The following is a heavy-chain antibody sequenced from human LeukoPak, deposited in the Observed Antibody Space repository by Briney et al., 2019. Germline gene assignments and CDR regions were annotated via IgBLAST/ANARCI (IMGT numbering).Heavy chain of an antibody. J-gene: IGHJ3*02. Sequence: PSETLSLTCTVSGGSISSYYWSWIRQPPGKGLEWIGYMYYSGSTNYNPSLKSRVTISVDMSKNQVSLKLSSVTAADTAVYYCARGYSYGTSAFDIWGQGTMVTVSS. CDR2: MYYSGST. V-gene: IGHV4-59*01. CDR3: ARGYSYGTSAFDI. CDR1: GGSISSYY. D-gene: IGHD5-18*01.